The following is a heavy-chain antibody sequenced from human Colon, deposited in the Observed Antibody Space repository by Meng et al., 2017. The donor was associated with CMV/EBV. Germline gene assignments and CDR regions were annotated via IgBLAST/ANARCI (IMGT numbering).Heavy chain of an antibody. CDR1: GISVSGNY. J-gene: IGHJ3*01. V-gene: IGHV3-53*01. D-gene: IGHD6-19*01. Sequence: GESLKISCVVSGISVSGNYMTWVRQAPGKGLEWLSVIYSTGRTFYADSAKGRFTISRDTSQNTVYLQMDTLRVEDTAMYYGARVSSAGLALDVWGQGTMVTVSS. CDR3: ARVSSAGLALDV. CDR2: IYSTGRT.